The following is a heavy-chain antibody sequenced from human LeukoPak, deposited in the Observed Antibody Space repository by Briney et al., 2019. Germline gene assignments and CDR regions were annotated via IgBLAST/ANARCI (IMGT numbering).Heavy chain of an antibody. J-gene: IGHJ4*02. V-gene: IGHV3-23*01. CDR1: GFTFSSYA. Sequence: GGSLRLSCAAPGFTFSSYAMSWVRQAPGKGLEWVTAISGSGGSTYYADSVKGRFTISRDNSKNTLYLQMNSLRAEDTAVYYCAKTGRAAAGPFDYWGQGTLVTVSS. D-gene: IGHD6-13*01. CDR3: AKTGRAAAGPFDY. CDR2: ISGSGGST.